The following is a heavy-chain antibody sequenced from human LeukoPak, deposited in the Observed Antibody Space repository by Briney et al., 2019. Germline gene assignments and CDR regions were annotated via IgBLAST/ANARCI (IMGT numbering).Heavy chain of an antibody. CDR1: GYTFTGYY. CDR2: INPNSGGT. V-gene: IGHV1-2*02. J-gene: IGHJ4*02. Sequence: ASVKVSCKASGYTFTGYYMHWVRQAPGQGLEWMGWINPNSGGTNYAQKFQGRVTMTRDTSISTAYMELSRLRSDDTAVYCCARVKEGSGSLDYWGQGTLVTVSS. D-gene: IGHD3-10*01. CDR3: ARVKEGSGSLDY.